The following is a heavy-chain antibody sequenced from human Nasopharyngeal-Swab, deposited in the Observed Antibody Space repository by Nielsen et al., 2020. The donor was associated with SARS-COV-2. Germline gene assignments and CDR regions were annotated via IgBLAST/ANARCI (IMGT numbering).Heavy chain of an antibody. CDR2: TIHSGSI. D-gene: IGHD3-3*01. Sequence: SETLSLTCAVYGGSFSDYYWTWIRQTPGKGLAWVGETIHSGSINYNPSLKSRLTISLDTSERQLFLKLTSVTAADTAVYYCARDGPYDYWSGRNHLDVWGPGTTVTVSS. J-gene: IGHJ6*02. CDR3: ARDGPYDYWSGRNHLDV. V-gene: IGHV4-34*12. CDR1: GGSFSDYY.